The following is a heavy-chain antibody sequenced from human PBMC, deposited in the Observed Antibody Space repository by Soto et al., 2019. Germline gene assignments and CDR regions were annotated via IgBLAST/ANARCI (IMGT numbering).Heavy chain of an antibody. CDR3: ARGGNIVVVGAATPNNAFDI. Sequence: QVQLVESGGGVVQPGRSLRLSCAASGFTFSSYGMHWVRQAPGKGLEWVAVIWYDGSNKYYADSVKGRFTISRDNSKNTLYLQMNSLRAEDTAVYYCARGGNIVVVGAATPNNAFDIWGQGTMVTVSS. J-gene: IGHJ3*02. V-gene: IGHV3-33*01. D-gene: IGHD2-15*01. CDR1: GFTFSSYG. CDR2: IWYDGSNK.